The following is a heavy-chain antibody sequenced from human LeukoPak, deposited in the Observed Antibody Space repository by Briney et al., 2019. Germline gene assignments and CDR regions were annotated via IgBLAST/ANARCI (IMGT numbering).Heavy chain of an antibody. CDR2: IYYSGIT. V-gene: IGHV4-59*12. CDR3: ARGYRNFDY. D-gene: IGHD5-24*01. CDR1: GGSISSYY. Sequence: PSETLSLTCTVSGGSISSYYWSWIRQPPGKGLEWIGYIYYSGITNYNPSLKSRVSISVDTSKNQFSLKLSSVTAADTAVYYCARGYRNFDYWGQGTLVTVSS. J-gene: IGHJ4*02.